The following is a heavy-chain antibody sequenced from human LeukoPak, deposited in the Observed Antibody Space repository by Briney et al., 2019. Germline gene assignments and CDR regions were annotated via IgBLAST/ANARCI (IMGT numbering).Heavy chain of an antibody. CDR1: GFTFSSYG. CDR3: ARDHGAYYFDY. D-gene: IGHD3-16*01. V-gene: IGHV3-66*01. Sequence: GGTLRLSCAASGFTFSSYGMSWVRQAPGKGLEWVSVIYSGGSTYYADSVKGRFTISRDNSKNTLYLQMNSLRAEDTAVYYCARDHGAYYFDYWGQETLVTVSS. CDR2: IYSGGST. J-gene: IGHJ4*02.